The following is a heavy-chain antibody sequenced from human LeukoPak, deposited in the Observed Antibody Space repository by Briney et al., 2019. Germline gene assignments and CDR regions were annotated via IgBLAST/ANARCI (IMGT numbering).Heavy chain of an antibody. Sequence: SVKVSCKASGGTFSSYAISWVRQAPGQGLEWMGRIIPILGIANYAQKFQGRVTITADKSTSTAYMELSSLRSEDTAVYYCARHEGIAISGVWFDPWGHGTLVLVSS. CDR2: IIPILGIA. D-gene: IGHD6-13*01. J-gene: IGHJ5*02. CDR3: ARHEGIAISGVWFDP. V-gene: IGHV1-69*04. CDR1: GGTFSSYA.